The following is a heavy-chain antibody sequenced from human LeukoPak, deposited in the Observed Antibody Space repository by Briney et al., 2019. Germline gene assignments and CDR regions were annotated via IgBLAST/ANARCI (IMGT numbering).Heavy chain of an antibody. J-gene: IGHJ4*02. V-gene: IGHV1-2*02. CDR1: GYTFTGYY. CDR2: INPNSGGT. D-gene: IGHD6-19*01. CDR3: ARDWPDRRAGVGDY. Sequence: ASVKVSCKASGYTFTGYYIHWVRQAPGQGLEWMGWINPNSGGTNYAQKFQGRVTMTTDTSTSTAYMELRSLRSDDTAVYYCARDWPDRRAGVGDYWGQGTLVTVSS.